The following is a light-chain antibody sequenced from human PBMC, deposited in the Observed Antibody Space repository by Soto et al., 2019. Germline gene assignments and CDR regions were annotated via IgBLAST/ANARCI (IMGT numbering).Light chain of an antibody. CDR3: QSYDSSLSGWV. V-gene: IGLV1-40*01. CDR1: SSNIGADYD. J-gene: IGLJ3*02. CDR2: GNS. Sequence: QSVLTQPPSVSGAPGQRVTISCTGSSSNIGADYDVHWYQQLPGTAPRLLIYGNSDRPSGVPDRFSASRSGTSASLAITGLQTEDEADYYCQSYDSSLSGWVFGGGTQLTVL.